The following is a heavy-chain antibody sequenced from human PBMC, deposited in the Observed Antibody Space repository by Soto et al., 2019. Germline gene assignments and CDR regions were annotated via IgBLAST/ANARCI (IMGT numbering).Heavy chain of an antibody. CDR2: IWYDGSNK. V-gene: IGHV3-33*01. J-gene: IGHJ2*01. CDR1: GFTFSSYG. Sequence: QVQLVESGGGVVQPGRSLRLSCAASGFTFSSYGMHWVRQAPGKGLEWVAVIWYDGSNKYYADSVKGRFTISRDNSKNTLYLQMNSLRAEDTAVYYCARSSPSVCFGDYTEDWYFDLWGRGTLVTVSS. CDR3: ARSSPSVCFGDYTEDWYFDL. D-gene: IGHD4-17*01.